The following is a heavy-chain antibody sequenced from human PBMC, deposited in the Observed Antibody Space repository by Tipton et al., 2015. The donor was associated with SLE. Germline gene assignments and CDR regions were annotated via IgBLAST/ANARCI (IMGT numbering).Heavy chain of an antibody. CDR2: IWYDGSNK. Sequence: SLRLSCAASGFTFSNYGMHWVRQAPGKGLEWVAVIWYDGSNKYYADSVKGRFTISRDNSKNTLYLQMNSLRAEDTAVYYCAKGAYDFRSGYYTGDWYFDLWGRGTLVTVSS. J-gene: IGHJ2*01. V-gene: IGHV3-30*18. D-gene: IGHD3-3*01. CDR1: GFTFSNYG. CDR3: AKGAYDFRSGYYTGDWYFDL.